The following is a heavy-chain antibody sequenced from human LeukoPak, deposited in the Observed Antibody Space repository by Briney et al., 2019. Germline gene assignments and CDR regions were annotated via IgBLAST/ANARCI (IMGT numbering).Heavy chain of an antibody. CDR1: GGTFSNYA. Sequence: SVKVSCKASGGTFSNYAIGWVRQAPGQGLEWMGGVIPIFSTANYAQKFQGRVTITADRSTSTAYMELSSLRSEDTAVYYCARGLLPSTVTISYYYYMDVWGKGTTVTISS. CDR3: ARGLLPSTVTISYYYYMDV. J-gene: IGHJ6*03. D-gene: IGHD4-17*01. V-gene: IGHV1-69*06. CDR2: VIPIFSTA.